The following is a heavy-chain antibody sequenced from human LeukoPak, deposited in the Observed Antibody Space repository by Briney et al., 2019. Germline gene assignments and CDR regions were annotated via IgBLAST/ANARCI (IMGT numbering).Heavy chain of an antibody. J-gene: IGHJ5*02. D-gene: IGHD1-7*01. CDR1: GGTFSSYA. V-gene: IGHV1-69*13. CDR2: IIPIFGTA. CDR3: ARYNWNYPYNWFDT. Sequence: ASVKVSCKASGGTFSSYAISWVRQAPGQGLEWLGGIIPIFGTANYAQKFQGRVTITADESTSTAYMELSSLRSEDTAVYYCARYNWNYPYNWFDTWGQGTLVTVSS.